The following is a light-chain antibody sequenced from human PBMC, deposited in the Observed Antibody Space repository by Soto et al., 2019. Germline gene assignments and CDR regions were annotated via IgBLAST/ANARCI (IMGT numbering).Light chain of an antibody. V-gene: IGKV3-20*01. J-gene: IGKJ2*01. CDR3: QQYGSLLYT. CDR1: QSVSNNY. CDR2: TIS. Sequence: EIVLTQSPGTLSLSPGERATLSCRASQSVSNNYLAWYQQKPGQAPRLLIYTISTRAIGIPDRFSGSGSGTDVSLTISRLEPEDFAVYYCQQYGSLLYTFGQGTKLEIK.